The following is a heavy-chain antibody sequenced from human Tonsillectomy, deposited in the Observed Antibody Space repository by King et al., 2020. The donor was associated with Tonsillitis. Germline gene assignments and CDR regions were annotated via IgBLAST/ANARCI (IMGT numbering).Heavy chain of an antibody. CDR2: ISSSSSTI. CDR3: ARARWLDSYYYYGMDV. Sequence: VQLVESGGGLVQPGGSLRLSCAASGFTFSDYNMNWVRQAPGKGLEWVSYISSSSSTIYYADSVKGRFTISRDNAKNSLYLQMNSLRAEDTAVYYCARARWLDSYYYYGMDVWGPGTTVTVSS. D-gene: IGHD6-19*01. CDR1: GFTFSDYN. V-gene: IGHV3-48*01. J-gene: IGHJ6*02.